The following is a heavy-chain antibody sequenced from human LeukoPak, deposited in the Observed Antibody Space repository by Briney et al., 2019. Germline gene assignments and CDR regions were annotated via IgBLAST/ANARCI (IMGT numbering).Heavy chain of an antibody. CDR2: INPNNGAT. J-gene: IGHJ3*02. Sequence: ASVKVSCKASGYTYTGYYMHWVRQAPGQGLEWMGRINPNNGATNSAQRFQGRVTMTRDTSIITAYMELSSLRSDDTAVYYCAREWPTTNAFDIWGQGTMVTVSS. CDR3: AREWPTTNAFDI. D-gene: IGHD1-14*01. V-gene: IGHV1-2*06. CDR1: GYTYTGYY.